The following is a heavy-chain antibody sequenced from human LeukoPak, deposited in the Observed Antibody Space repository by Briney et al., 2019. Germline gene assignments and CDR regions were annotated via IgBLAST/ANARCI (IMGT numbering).Heavy chain of an antibody. D-gene: IGHD6-19*01. CDR3: ARDTSAWRYGMDV. CDR1: GFTFSSYW. V-gene: IGHV3-7*01. CDR2: IKQDGSEK. J-gene: IGHJ6*02. Sequence: GGSLRLSCAASGFTFSSYWMSWVRQAPGKGLEWVANIKQDGSEKYYVDSVTGRFTISRDNAKNSLYLQMNSLRDEDTAVYYCARDTSAWRYGMDVWGQGTTVTVSS.